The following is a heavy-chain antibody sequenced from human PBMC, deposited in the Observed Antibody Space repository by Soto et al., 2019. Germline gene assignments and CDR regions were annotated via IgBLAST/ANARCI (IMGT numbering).Heavy chain of an antibody. CDR3: AKDQRFLEWLPDPRHYGMDV. CDR2: ISYDGSNK. V-gene: IGHV3-30*18. J-gene: IGHJ6*02. Sequence: PGGSLRLSCAASGFTFSSYGMHWVRQAPGKGLEWVAVISYDGSNKYYADSVKGRFTISRDNSKNTLYLQMNSLRAEDTAVYYCAKDQRFLEWLPDPRHYGMDVWGQGTTVTVSS. CDR1: GFTFSSYG. D-gene: IGHD3-3*01.